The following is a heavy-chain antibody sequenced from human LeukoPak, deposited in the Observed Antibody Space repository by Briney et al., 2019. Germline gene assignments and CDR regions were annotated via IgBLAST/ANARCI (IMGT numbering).Heavy chain of an antibody. CDR1: GFNFSSYS. V-gene: IGHV3-21*01. CDR3: ARDGGPVAGNY. J-gene: IGHJ4*02. CDR2: ISSSSSYI. D-gene: IGHD6-19*01. Sequence: PGGSLRLSYAASGFNFSSYSMDWVRQAPGKGLEWVSSISSSSSYIYYADSVKGRFTISRDNAKNSLYLQMNSLRAEDTAVYYCARDGGPVAGNYWGQGTLVTVSS.